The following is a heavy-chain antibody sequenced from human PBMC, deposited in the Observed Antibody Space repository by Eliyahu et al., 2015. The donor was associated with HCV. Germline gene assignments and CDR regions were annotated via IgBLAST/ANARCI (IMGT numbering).Heavy chain of an antibody. CDR2: IRGKASRYTT. Sequence: EVQLVEAGGDLVQPGGSLKXSCAASGXXFXDXAXHWVRQASGKGLEWIGRIRGKASRYTTSYAPSVRGRFSVSRDDSKNTAYLQMSSLKTEDTAPYYCTRPSRDTSGFDWYFDLWGRGTLVTVSS. V-gene: IGHV3-73*02. CDR3: TRPSRDTSGFDWYFDL. J-gene: IGHJ2*01. D-gene: IGHD3-22*01. CDR1: GXXFXDXA.